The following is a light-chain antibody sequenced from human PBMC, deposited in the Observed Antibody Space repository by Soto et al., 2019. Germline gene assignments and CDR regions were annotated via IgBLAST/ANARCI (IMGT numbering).Light chain of an antibody. CDR1: QGIDIY. CDR3: QEYNSAPRT. CDR2: AAS. Sequence: DIQMTQSPSSLSASLRDRVTITCRASQGIDIYLAWYQQEPGKVPKLLIYAASTMQSGVPSRFSGRGSGTDFTLTISSLQPVYVATYYGQEYNSAPRTFGQGTRVEI. J-gene: IGKJ1*01. V-gene: IGKV1-27*01.